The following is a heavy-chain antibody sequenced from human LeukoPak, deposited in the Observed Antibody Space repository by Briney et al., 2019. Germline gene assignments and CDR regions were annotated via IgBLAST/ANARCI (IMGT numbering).Heavy chain of an antibody. Sequence: GGSLRLSCAASGFTFSSYDMHWGRQATGEGLEWVSAIGTAGDTYYPGSVKGRFTISRENAKNSLYLQMNSLRAGDTAVYYCARGGFGELPDAFDIWGQGTMVTVSS. V-gene: IGHV3-13*01. CDR2: IGTAGDT. J-gene: IGHJ3*02. CDR1: GFTFSSYD. CDR3: ARGGFGELPDAFDI. D-gene: IGHD3-10*01.